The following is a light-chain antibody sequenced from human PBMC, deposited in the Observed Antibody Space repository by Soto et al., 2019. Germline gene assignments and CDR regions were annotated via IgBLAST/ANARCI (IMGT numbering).Light chain of an antibody. CDR1: QTVSRY. Sequence: EIVLTQSPATLSLSPGERATLSCRASQTVSRYLAWYQQKPGQAPRLLVYDASDRASGMPARFSGSGSGTDFTLNISSLEPEDFAVYYCQQRADWPLVTFGPGTKVDLK. CDR2: DAS. J-gene: IGKJ3*01. CDR3: QQRADWPLVT. V-gene: IGKV3-11*01.